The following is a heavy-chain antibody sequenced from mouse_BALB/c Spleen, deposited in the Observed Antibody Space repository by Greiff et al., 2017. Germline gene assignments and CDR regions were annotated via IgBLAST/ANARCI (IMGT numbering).Heavy chain of an antibody. CDR2: INPGSGGT. V-gene: IGHV1-54*01. Sequence: QVQLKQSGAELVRPGTSVKVSCKASGYAFTNYLIEWVKQRPGQGLEWIGVINPGSGGTNYNEKFKGKATLTADKSSSTAYMQLSSLTSDDSAVYFCARPYDYVDYYAMDYWGQGTSVTVSS. CDR1: GYAFTNYL. D-gene: IGHD2-4*01. CDR3: ARPYDYVDYYAMDY. J-gene: IGHJ4*01.